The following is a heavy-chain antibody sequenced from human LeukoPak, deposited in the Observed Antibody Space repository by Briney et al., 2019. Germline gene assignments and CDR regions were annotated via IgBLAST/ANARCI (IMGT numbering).Heavy chain of an antibody. J-gene: IGHJ3*02. CDR1: GGTFSSYA. Sequence: ASVKVSCKASGGTFSSYAISWVRQAPGQGLEWMGGIIPIFGTANYAQKFQGRVTITADESTSTAYMELSSLRSEDTAVYYCARDLVGGRKWELLLAFDIWGQGTMVTVSS. D-gene: IGHD1-26*01. CDR2: IIPIFGTA. V-gene: IGHV1-69*13. CDR3: ARDLVGGRKWELLLAFDI.